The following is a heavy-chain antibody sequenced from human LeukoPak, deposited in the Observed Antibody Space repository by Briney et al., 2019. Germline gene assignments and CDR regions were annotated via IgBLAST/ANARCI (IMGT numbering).Heavy chain of an antibody. Sequence: ASVKVSCKASGYTFTGYYMHWVRQAPGQGLEGMVWINPNSGDTKYAQKFQGRVTMTRDTSISTAYMELSRLRSDDTAVYYCARLLNLWEPDYSFDYWGQGTLVTVSS. CDR2: INPNSGDT. CDR3: ARLLNLWEPDYSFDY. V-gene: IGHV1-2*02. D-gene: IGHD1-26*01. CDR1: GYTFTGYY. J-gene: IGHJ4*02.